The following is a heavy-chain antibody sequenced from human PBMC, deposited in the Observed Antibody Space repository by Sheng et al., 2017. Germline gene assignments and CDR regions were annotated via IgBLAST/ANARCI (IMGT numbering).Heavy chain of an antibody. D-gene: IGHD3-10*01. Sequence: QVQLVQSGAEVKKPGSSVKVSCKASGGTFSSYAISWVRQAPGQGLEWMGGIIPIFGTANYAQKFQGRVTITADESTSTAYMELSSLRSEDTAVYYCARAPYYGSGSFPSWFDPWGQGTLVTVSS. CDR1: GGTFSSYA. CDR3: ARAPYYGSGSFPSWFDP. CDR2: IIPIFGTA. J-gene: IGHJ5*02. V-gene: IGHV1-69*13.